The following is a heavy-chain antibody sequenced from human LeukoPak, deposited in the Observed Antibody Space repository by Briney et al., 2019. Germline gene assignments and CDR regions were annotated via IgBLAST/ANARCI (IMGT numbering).Heavy chain of an antibody. J-gene: IGHJ4*02. D-gene: IGHD5-24*01. CDR2: IIPIFGTA. V-gene: IGHV1-69*13. CDR3: AREGHGGQLIPFDY. CDR1: GGTFSSYA. Sequence: ASVNVSCKASGGTFSSYAISWVRQAPGQGLEWMGGIIPIFGTANYAQKFQGRVTITADESTSTAYMELSSLRSEDTAVYYCAREGHGGQLIPFDYWGQGTLVTVSS.